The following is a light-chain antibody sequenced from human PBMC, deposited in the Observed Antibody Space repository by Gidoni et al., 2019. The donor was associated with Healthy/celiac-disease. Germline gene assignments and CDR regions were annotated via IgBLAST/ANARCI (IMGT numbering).Light chain of an antibody. CDR1: SSNIGSNT. CDR3: AAWDDSLNGSV. V-gene: IGLV1-44*01. J-gene: IGLJ3*02. Sequence: QSVLTQPPSASGTPGHRVTISCSGSSSNIGSNTVTWYQQLPGTAPKLLIYSNNQRPSGVPDRFSGSKSGTSASRAISGLQSEDEADYYCAAWDDSLNGSVFGGGTKLTVL. CDR2: SNN.